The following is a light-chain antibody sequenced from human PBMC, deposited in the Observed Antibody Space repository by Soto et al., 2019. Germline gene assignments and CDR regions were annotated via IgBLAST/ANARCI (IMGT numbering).Light chain of an antibody. Sequence: EIVLTQSPGTLSLSPGERATLSCRASQSVSRVAWYQQKPGQAPRLLIYGASSRATGIPDRFRGSGSGSDFTLTITRLEPEDFAVYYCHQYGGSSWTFGQGTKVDI. J-gene: IGKJ1*01. CDR2: GAS. CDR3: HQYGGSSWT. V-gene: IGKV3-20*01. CDR1: QSVSR.